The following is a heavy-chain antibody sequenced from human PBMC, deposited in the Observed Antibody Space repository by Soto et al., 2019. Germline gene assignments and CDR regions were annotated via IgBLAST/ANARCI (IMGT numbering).Heavy chain of an antibody. J-gene: IGHJ4*02. CDR3: ARDSVAYCGGDCYPPRGLKSPLGY. CDR1: GFIFSTYA. V-gene: IGHV3-30-3*01. Sequence: GGSLRLSCAASGFIFSTYAMHWVRQAPGKGLEWVAVISYDGSNKYYADSVKGRFTISRDNSKNTLYLQMNSLRAEDTAVYYCARDSVAYCGGDCYPPRGLKSPLGYWGQGTLVTVSS. CDR2: ISYDGSNK. D-gene: IGHD2-21*02.